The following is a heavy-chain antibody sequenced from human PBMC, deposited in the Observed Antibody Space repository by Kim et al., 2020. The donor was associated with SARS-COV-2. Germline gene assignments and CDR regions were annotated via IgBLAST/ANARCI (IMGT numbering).Heavy chain of an antibody. D-gene: IGHD6-13*01. CDR1: GGSISSYY. V-gene: IGHV4-59*01. J-gene: IGHJ5*02. CDR2: IYYSGST. CDR3: ARESQGVAAAGGPGNWFDP. Sequence: SETLSLTCTVSGGSISSYYWSWIRQPPGKGLEWIGYIYYSGSTNYNPSLKSRVTISVDTSKNQFSLKLSSVTAADTAVYYCARESQGVAAAGGPGNWFDPWGQGTLVTVSS.